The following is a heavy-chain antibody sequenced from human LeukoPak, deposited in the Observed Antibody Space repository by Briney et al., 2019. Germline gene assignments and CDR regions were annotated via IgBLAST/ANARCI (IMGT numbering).Heavy chain of an antibody. CDR1: GGSINSNY. CDR3: ARVSSGWSYYFDY. J-gene: IGHJ4*02. D-gene: IGHD6-19*01. Sequence: SETLSLTCTVSGGSINSNYWSWIRQPAGKGLEWVGRIYSSGATNYNPSLKSRVTMSVDTSKNQFSLKLNSVTAADTAVYFCARVSSGWSYYFDYWGQGTLVTVSS. CDR2: IYSSGAT. V-gene: IGHV4-4*07.